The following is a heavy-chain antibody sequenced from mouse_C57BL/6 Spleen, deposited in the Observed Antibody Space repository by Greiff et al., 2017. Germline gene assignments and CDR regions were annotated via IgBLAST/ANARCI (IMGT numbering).Heavy chain of an antibody. Sequence: VQLQQSGPELVQPGASVKISCKASGYSFTGYYMNWVKQSPEKSLEWIGEINPSTGGTTYNQKFKAKATLTVDKSSSTAYMQLKSLTSEDSAVYYCARSNDYAFAYWGQGTLVTVSA. D-gene: IGHD2-4*01. CDR2: INPSTGGT. CDR1: GYSFTGYY. J-gene: IGHJ3*01. V-gene: IGHV1-42*01. CDR3: ARSNDYAFAY.